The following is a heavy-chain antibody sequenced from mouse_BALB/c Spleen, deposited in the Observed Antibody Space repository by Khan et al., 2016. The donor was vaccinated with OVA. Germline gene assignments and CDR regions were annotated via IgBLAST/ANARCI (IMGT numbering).Heavy chain of an antibody. CDR3: ARHGHGKGDAMDH. CDR2: ISNGGGKT. J-gene: IGHJ4*01. CDR1: GFTFRDYY. D-gene: IGHD3-3*01. Sequence: EVELVESGGGLVQPGGSLKLSCATSGFTFRDYYMYWFRQTLEKRLAWVAYISNGGGKTYFPDTVKGRFTISRDNAKNPLYLQERRLKSEDTTMKYCARHGHGKGDAMDHWSQGTSVTVSS. V-gene: IGHV5-12*02.